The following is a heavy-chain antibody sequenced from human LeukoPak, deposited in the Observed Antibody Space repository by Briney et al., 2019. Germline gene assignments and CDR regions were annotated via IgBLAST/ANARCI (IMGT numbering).Heavy chain of an antibody. Sequence: GGSLRLSCAASGFTFSSYGMHWVRQAPGKGLEWVAFIRYDGSKKYYADSVKGRFTISRDNAKNSLYLQMNSLRAEDTAVYYCATDIVLMVYADTTPAIDYWGQGTLVTVSS. V-gene: IGHV3-30*02. CDR2: IRYDGSKK. D-gene: IGHD2-8*01. CDR1: GFTFSSYG. CDR3: ATDIVLMVYADTTPAIDY. J-gene: IGHJ4*02.